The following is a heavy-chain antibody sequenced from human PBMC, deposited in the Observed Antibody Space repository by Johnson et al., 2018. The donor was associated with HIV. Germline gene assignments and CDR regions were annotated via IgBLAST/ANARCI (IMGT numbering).Heavy chain of an antibody. V-gene: IGHV3-30*04. D-gene: IGHD6-25*01. Sequence: QVQLVESGGGLVQPGGSLRLSCAASGFTFSSYAMSWVRQAPGKGLEWVAATSFDGTKRHYADTVKGRITISRDNSKNTFYLQMNSLRAEDKAVYYCARDRFGRGYYLGDAFDLWGQGTMVTVSS. CDR2: TSFDGTKR. CDR3: ARDRFGRGYYLGDAFDL. J-gene: IGHJ3*01. CDR1: GFTFSSYA.